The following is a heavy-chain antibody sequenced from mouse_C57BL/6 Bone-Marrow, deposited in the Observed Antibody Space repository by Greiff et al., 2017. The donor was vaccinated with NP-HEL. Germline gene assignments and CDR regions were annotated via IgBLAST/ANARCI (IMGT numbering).Heavy chain of an antibody. CDR1: GYTFTSYW. CDR3: AREGTMSYYFDY. J-gene: IGHJ2*01. CDR2: IDPSDSET. D-gene: IGHD1-1*02. V-gene: IGHV1-52*01. Sequence: VKLQQPGAELVRPGSSVKLSCKASGYTFTSYWMHWVKQRPIQGLEWIGNIDPSDSETHYNQKFKDKATLTVDKSSSTAYMQLSSLTSEDSAVYYCAREGTMSYYFDYWGQGTTLTVSS.